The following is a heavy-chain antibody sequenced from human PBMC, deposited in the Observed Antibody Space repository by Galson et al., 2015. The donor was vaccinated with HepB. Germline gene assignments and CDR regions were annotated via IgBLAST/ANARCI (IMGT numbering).Heavy chain of an antibody. V-gene: IGHV1-69*13. Sequence: LVKVSCKASGGTFSSYAISWVRQAPGQGLEWMGGIIPIFGTANYAQKFQGRVTITADESTSTAYMELSSLRSEDTAVYYCASRGYCSSTSCYVSFDYWGQGTLVTVSS. J-gene: IGHJ4*02. CDR3: ASRGYCSSTSCYVSFDY. D-gene: IGHD2-2*01. CDR2: IIPIFGTA. CDR1: GGTFSSYA.